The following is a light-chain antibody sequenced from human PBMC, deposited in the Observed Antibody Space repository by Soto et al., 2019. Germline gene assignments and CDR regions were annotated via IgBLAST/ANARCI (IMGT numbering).Light chain of an antibody. CDR2: AAS. V-gene: IGKV3-11*01. J-gene: IGKJ4*01. CDR3: QQHGDWPFT. CDR1: RSVGNN. Sequence: EIVLTQSPATLSLSPGERATLSCRASRSVGNNLAWYQKKPGQAPGLLIYAASTRATGIPARFSGSGSGTDFTLTIRSPEPEDFAVFYWQQHGDWPFTFGGGTKVEIK.